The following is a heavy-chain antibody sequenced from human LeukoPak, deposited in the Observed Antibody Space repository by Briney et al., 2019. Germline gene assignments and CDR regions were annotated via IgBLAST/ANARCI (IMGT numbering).Heavy chain of an antibody. CDR1: GFTFSNAW. CDR3: TTDPADVDYDSSGPRDY. D-gene: IGHD3-22*01. Sequence: GGSLRLSCAASGFTFSNAWMSWVRQAPGKGLEWVGRIKSKTDGGTTDYAAPVKGRFTISRDDSKNTLYLQMNSLKTEDTAVYYCTTDPADVDYDSSGPRDYWGQGTLVTVSS. J-gene: IGHJ4*02. CDR2: IKSKTDGGTT. V-gene: IGHV3-15*01.